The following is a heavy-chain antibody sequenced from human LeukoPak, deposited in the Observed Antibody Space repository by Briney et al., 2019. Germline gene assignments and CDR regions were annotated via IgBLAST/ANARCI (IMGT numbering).Heavy chain of an antibody. Sequence: GGSLRLSCAASGFTFSSYAMHWVRQAPGKGLEWVSYISSSSSTIYYADSVKGRFTISRDNAKNSLYLQMNSLRAEDTAVYYCARDPSARQWQPFDYWGQGTLVTVSS. J-gene: IGHJ4*02. CDR3: ARDPSARQWQPFDY. V-gene: IGHV3-48*01. D-gene: IGHD6-19*01. CDR1: GFTFSSYA. CDR2: ISSSSSTI.